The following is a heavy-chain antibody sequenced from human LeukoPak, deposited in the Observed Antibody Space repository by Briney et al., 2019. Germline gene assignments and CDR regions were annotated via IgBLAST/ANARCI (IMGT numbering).Heavy chain of an antibody. CDR2: IYHSGSS. J-gene: IGHJ4*02. Sequence: PSQTLSLTCAVSGGSISSGGYSWNWIRQPPGKGLEWIGYIYHSGSSYHSPSLKSRVTISVDRSKNQFSLKLSSVTAADTAVYYCARGIMEDIVLVVALDFWGQGTLVTVSS. V-gene: IGHV4-30-2*01. D-gene: IGHD2-8*02. CDR1: GGSISSGGYS. CDR3: ARGIMEDIVLVVALDF.